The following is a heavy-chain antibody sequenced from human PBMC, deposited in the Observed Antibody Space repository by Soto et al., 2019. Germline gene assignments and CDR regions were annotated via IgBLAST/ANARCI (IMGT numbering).Heavy chain of an antibody. CDR1: GFTFSSYG. Sequence: GGSLRLSCAASGFTFSSYGIHWVRQAPGKGLEWVAVISYDGSNKYYADSVKGRFTISRDNAKNTLYLQMNSLRAEDTAVYYCARDPRVVPWGQGTLVTVSS. CDR3: ARDPRVVP. D-gene: IGHD3-16*02. J-gene: IGHJ5*02. CDR2: ISYDGSNK. V-gene: IGHV3-30*03.